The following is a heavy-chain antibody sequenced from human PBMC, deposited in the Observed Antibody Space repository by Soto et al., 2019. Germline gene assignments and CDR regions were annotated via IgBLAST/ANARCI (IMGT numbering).Heavy chain of an antibody. CDR2: IIPILGIA. J-gene: IGHJ2*01. CDR3: ARDRVDYWYFDL. Sequence: QVQLVQSGAAVKKPGSSVKVSCKASGGTFSSYTISWVRQAPGQGLEWMGRIIPILGIANYAQKFQGRVTITADKSTSTAYMELSSLRSEDTAVYYCARDRVDYWYFDLWGRGTLVTVSS. CDR1: GGTFSSYT. V-gene: IGHV1-69*08.